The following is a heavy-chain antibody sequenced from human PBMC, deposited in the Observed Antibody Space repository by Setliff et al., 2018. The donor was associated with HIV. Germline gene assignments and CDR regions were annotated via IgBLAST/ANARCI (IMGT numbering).Heavy chain of an antibody. D-gene: IGHD6-19*01. CDR3: AREPSPSQWQPLYFDV. J-gene: IGHJ4*02. CDR2: IYTSGIT. CDR1: GASTNAYF. V-gene: IGHV4-4*07. Sequence: PSETLSLTCNVSGASTNAYFLSWVRHPAGKGLEWIGHIYTSGITNHNPPLKSRVTMSLDTSKEQFSLRLRSVTAADTAIYYCAREPSPSQWQPLYFDVWGRGILVTVSS.